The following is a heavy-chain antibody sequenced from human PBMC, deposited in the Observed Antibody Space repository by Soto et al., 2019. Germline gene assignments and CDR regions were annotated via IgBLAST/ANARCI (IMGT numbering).Heavy chain of an antibody. Sequence: GGSLRLSCAASGFTFSNAWMNWVRQAPGKGLEWVGRIKSKTDGGTTDYAAPVKGRFTISRDDSKNTLYLQMNSLRAEDTAVYYCARDGDYSGYERVEYFQHWGQGTLVTVSS. CDR2: IKSKTDGGTT. D-gene: IGHD5-12*01. V-gene: IGHV3-15*07. CDR1: GFTFSNAW. J-gene: IGHJ1*01. CDR3: ARDGDYSGYERVEYFQH.